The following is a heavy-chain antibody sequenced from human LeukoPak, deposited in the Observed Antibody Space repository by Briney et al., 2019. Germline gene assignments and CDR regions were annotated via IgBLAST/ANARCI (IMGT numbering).Heavy chain of an antibody. D-gene: IGHD3-9*01. V-gene: IGHV1-18*01. Sequence: GASVKVSCKASGYTFTSYGISWVRQAPGQGLEWMGWISAYNGNTNYAQKLQGRVTMTTDTSTSTAYMELRSLRSDDTAVYYCARGGVLRYFDWLFAPGSDFDYWGQGTLVTVSS. J-gene: IGHJ4*02. CDR1: GYTFTSYG. CDR2: ISAYNGNT. CDR3: ARGGVLRYFDWLFAPGSDFDY.